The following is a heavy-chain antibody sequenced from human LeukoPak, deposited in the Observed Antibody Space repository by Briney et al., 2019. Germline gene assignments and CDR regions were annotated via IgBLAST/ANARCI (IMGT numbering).Heavy chain of an antibody. D-gene: IGHD4-23*01. CDR1: GGTFSSYA. Sequence: ASVKVSCTASGGTFSSYAISWVRQAPGQGLEWMGGIIPIFGTANYAQKFQGRVTITADESTSTAYMELSSLRSEDTAVYYCAFSGGNSGNDYYYYYGMDVWGQGTTVTVSS. CDR2: IIPIFGTA. J-gene: IGHJ6*02. CDR3: AFSGGNSGNDYYYYYGMDV. V-gene: IGHV1-69*13.